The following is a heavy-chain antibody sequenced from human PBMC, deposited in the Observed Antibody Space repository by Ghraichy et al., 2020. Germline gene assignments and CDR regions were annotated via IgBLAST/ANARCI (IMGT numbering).Heavy chain of an antibody. J-gene: IGHJ6*02. CDR2: ISGSGGDT. CDR3: AKGIAAGTTTISYYYNGMDV. V-gene: IGHV3-23*01. D-gene: IGHD6-13*01. Sequence: GGSLRLSCAASGFTFSSYVMSWVRQAPRKGLEWVSGISGSGGDTYYADSVKGRFNISRDNSKNTLYLQMNSLRAEDTAVYYCAKGIAAGTTTISYYYNGMDVWGQGTTVTVSS. CDR1: GFTFSSYV.